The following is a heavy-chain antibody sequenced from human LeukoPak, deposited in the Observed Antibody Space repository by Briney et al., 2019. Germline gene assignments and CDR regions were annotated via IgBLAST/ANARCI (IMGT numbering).Heavy chain of an antibody. CDR2: ISGSGGST. Sequence: QPSETLSLTCAVYGGSFSGYYWSWIRQPPGKGLEWVSAISGSGGSTYYADSVKGRFTISRDNSKNTLYLQMNSLRAEDTAVYYCAKGPYSSGWYETHLNWFDPWGQGTLVTVSS. CDR3: AKGPYSSGWYETHLNWFDP. V-gene: IGHV3-23*01. J-gene: IGHJ5*02. CDR1: GGSFSGYY. D-gene: IGHD6-19*01.